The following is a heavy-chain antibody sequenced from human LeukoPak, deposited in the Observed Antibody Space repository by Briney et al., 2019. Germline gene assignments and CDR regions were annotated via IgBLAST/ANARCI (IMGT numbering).Heavy chain of an antibody. CDR1: GGTFISYA. CDR3: ARESRRRETTVVTPNYFDY. V-gene: IGHV1-69*13. J-gene: IGHJ4*02. D-gene: IGHD4-23*01. CDR2: IIPIFGTA. Sequence: SVKVSCKASGGTFISYAISWVRQAPGQGIEWMGGIIPIFGTANYAQKFQGRVTITADESTSTAYMELSSLRSEDTAVYYCARESRRRETTVVTPNYFDYWGQGTLVTVSS.